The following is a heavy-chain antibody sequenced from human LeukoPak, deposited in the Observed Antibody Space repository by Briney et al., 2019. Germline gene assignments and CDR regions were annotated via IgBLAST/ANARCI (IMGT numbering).Heavy chain of an antibody. J-gene: IGHJ5*02. CDR3: ARDRSDGSGSYYPFWFDP. CDR2: ISSISSYI. D-gene: IGHD3-10*01. V-gene: IGHV3-21*01. CDR1: GFTFSSYS. Sequence: GGSLRLSCAASGFTFSSYSMNWVRQAPGKGLEWVSSISSISSYIYYADSVKGRFTISRDNAKNSLYLQLNSLRAEDTAVYYCARDRSDGSGSYYPFWFDPWGQGTLVTVSS.